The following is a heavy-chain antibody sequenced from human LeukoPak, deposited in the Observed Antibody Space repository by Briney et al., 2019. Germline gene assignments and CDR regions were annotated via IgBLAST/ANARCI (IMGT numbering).Heavy chain of an antibody. CDR1: GGSISSGDYY. CDR2: IYHSGST. V-gene: IGHV4-30-4*01. J-gene: IGHJ4*02. CDR3: VRDYGGLIDY. Sequence: KPSQTLSLTCTVSGGSISSGDYYWSWIRQSPGKGLEWIGYIYHSGSTYYNPSLKSRVTISKDTSKNQFSLKVTSVTVADTAVYYCVRDYGGLIDYWGQGTLVTVSS. D-gene: IGHD4-23*01.